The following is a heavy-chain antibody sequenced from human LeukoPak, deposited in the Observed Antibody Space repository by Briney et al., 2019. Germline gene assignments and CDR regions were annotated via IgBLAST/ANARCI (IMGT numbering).Heavy chain of an antibody. Sequence: GGSLRLSCAASGFTVSSTYMNWVRQAPGKGLGWVSVIYSGGSTYYADSVKGRFSISRHNSENTVYLQMNSLRPEDTAVYYCARGEFDPWGQGTLVTVSS. CDR2: IYSGGST. CDR3: ARGEFDP. V-gene: IGHV3-53*04. J-gene: IGHJ5*02. CDR1: GFTVSSTY.